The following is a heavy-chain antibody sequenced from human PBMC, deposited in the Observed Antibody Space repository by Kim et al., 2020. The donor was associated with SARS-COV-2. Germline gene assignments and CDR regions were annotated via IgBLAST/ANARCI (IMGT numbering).Heavy chain of an antibody. CDR1: GGSISSSSYY. CDR3: RVYDILTGPGGNYYYYGMDV. J-gene: IGHJ6*02. D-gene: IGHD3-9*01. CDR2: IYYSGST. Sequence: SETLSLTCTVSGGSISSSSYYWGWIRQPPGKGLEWIGSIYYSGSTYYNPSLKSRVTISVDTSKNQFSLKLSSVTAADTAVYYCRVYDILTGPGGNYYYYGMDVWGQGTTVTVSS. V-gene: IGHV4-39*01.